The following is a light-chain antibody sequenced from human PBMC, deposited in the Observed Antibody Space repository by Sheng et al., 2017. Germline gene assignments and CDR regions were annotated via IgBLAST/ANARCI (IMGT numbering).Light chain of an antibody. V-gene: IGKV3-11*01. CDR2: DAS. Sequence: EIVLTQSPATLSLSPGERATLSCRASQRIVNYLAWYQQKPGQAPRLLIYDASNRATGIPARFSGSGFGTDFTLTISSLEPEDFAVYYCQQRSNWPLTFGGGPSW. CDR1: QRIVNY. J-gene: IGKJ4*01. CDR3: QQRSNWPLT.